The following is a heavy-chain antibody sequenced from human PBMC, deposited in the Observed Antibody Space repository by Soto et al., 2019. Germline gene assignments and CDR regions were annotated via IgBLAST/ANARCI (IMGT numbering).Heavy chain of an antibody. CDR3: TGPYPYYFDS. CDR1: GGSFSTYY. J-gene: IGHJ4*02. Sequence: QVQLQQWGAGLLKPSETLSLTCTVHGGSFSTYYWSWIRQPPGKGLEWIGETNHSGNTNYNPSLMGRVTMSFDTSENQFSLKLSSVTAADTAVYYSTGPYPYYFDSWGQGTLVTVSS. V-gene: IGHV4-34*01. CDR2: TNHSGNT.